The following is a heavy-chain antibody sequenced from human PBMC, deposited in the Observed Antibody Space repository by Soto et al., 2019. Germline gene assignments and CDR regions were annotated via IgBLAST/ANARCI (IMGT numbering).Heavy chain of an antibody. D-gene: IGHD2-15*01. CDR1: GFTFSSYA. CDR3: ARDPLGGCSGGSCWSGAFDI. Sequence: PAGSLGLACAASGFTFSSYAMHWVRQAPGKGLEWVAVISYDGSNKYYADSVKGRFTISRDNSKNTLYLQMNSLRAEDTAVYYCARDPLGGCSGGSCWSGAFDIWGQGTMVTVSS. J-gene: IGHJ3*02. CDR2: ISYDGSNK. V-gene: IGHV3-30-3*01.